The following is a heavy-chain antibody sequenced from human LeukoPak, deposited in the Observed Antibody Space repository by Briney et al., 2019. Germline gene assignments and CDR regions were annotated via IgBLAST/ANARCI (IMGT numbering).Heavy chain of an antibody. V-gene: IGHV4-59*01. J-gene: IGHJ4*02. CDR1: GGSISSYY. CDR2: IYYSGST. D-gene: IGHD3-22*01. Sequence: KPSETLSLTCTVSGGSISSYYWSWIRQPPGKGLEWIGYIYYSGSTNYNPSLKSRVTISVDTSKNQFSLKLSSVTAADTAVYYCARGVQVVTPFDYWGQGTLVTVSS. CDR3: ARGVQVVTPFDY.